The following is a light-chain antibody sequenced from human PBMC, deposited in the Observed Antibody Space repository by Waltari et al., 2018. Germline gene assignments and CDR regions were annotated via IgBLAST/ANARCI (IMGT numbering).Light chain of an antibody. V-gene: IGLV2-14*01. CDR2: DVN. CDR3: SSFSKDTMLI. CDR1: SSDVGSYDS. J-gene: IGLJ2*01. Sequence: QSALTQPASVSGSPGQSITLSCTGASSDVGSYDSVSWYQQHAGEAPKLMIYDVNKRPSGISSRFSGSKSGNTASLTISGLQSEDEAEYYCSSFSKDTMLIFGGGTKLTVL.